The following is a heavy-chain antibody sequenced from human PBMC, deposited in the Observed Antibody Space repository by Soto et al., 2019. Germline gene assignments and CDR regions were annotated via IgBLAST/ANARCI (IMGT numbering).Heavy chain of an antibody. D-gene: IGHD2-2*01. V-gene: IGHV4-31*01. J-gene: IGHJ4*02. CDR1: GGSISSGGYY. Sequence: QVQLQESGPGLVKPSQTLSLTCTVSGGSISSGGYYWSWIRQHPGKGLEWIGYIYYSGSTYYNPALKIQVTLSVDTYKNQFSLKLSSVTAADTAVYYCAGAHDSCSSTSCYAFDYWGQGTLVTVSS. CDR2: IYYSGST. CDR3: AGAHDSCSSTSCYAFDY.